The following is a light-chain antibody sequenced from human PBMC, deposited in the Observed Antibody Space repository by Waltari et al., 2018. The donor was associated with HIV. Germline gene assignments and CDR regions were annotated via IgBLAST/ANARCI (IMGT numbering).Light chain of an antibody. V-gene: IGLV3-19*01. Sequence: SSELTQDPAVSVALGQTVRITCQGDSLRKYYASWYQQKPGQAPILVIYGKNNRPSGIPDRCSGSSSGNTASLTITGAQAEDEADYYCDYRDSSGNNLVFGGGTKLTVL. J-gene: IGLJ2*01. CDR3: DYRDSSGNNLV. CDR1: SLRKYY. CDR2: GKN.